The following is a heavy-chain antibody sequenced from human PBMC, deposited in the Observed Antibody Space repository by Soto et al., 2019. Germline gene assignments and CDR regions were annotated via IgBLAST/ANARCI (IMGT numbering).Heavy chain of an antibody. Sequence: QVQLVQPGAEVKKPWASVKVSWKASGYTFTRSGISWLRQALGQGLEGMGWISTYNGDTNYAQKFQGRVTMTTDTSTSTVHMEVRSLRSDDTAVYYCAREGVAPYYYYGMDVWGQGTPVTVSS. V-gene: IGHV1-18*01. D-gene: IGHD5-12*01. CDR3: AREGVAPYYYYGMDV. CDR2: ISTYNGDT. J-gene: IGHJ6*02. CDR1: GYTFTRSG.